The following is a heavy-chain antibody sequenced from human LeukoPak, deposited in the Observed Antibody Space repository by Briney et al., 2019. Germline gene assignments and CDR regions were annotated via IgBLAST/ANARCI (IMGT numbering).Heavy chain of an antibody. J-gene: IGHJ5*02. CDR2: INSYGSST. CDR1: GFTSGIYW. D-gene: IGHD2-21*02. CDR3: ARDRTALEVNWFDP. V-gene: IGHV3-74*01. Sequence: GGSLRLSCAASGFTSGIYWVHWVRQAPGKVRVWVSRINSYGSSTSYADSVKGRFTISRDNAKNTLYLQMNSLRAEDTAVYYCARDRTALEVNWFDPWGQGTLVTVSS.